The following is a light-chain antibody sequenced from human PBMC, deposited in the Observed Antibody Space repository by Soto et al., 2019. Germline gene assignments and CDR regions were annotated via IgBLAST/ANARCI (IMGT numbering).Light chain of an antibody. CDR1: QSIGTN. V-gene: IGKV1-39*01. J-gene: IGKJ2*01. Sequence: DIRMTQSPSSLSASVGDRVTITCRPSQSIGTNLNWYQQKPGKAPKILIYAASSLQSGVPSRFSGSRSGTDFTLTISGLQPEDLAAYYCQQSYSAPYTFGQGTNLEIK. CDR2: AAS. CDR3: QQSYSAPYT.